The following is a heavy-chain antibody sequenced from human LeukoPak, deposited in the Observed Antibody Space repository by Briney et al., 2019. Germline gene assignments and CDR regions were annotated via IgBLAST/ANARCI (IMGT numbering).Heavy chain of an antibody. J-gene: IGHJ3*02. CDR1: GYTFTGYY. CDR2: INPNSGGT. CDR3: APIAAGYSSSRRNAFDI. V-gene: IGHV1-2*02. Sequence: AASVTVSCKASGYTFTGYYMHWVRQAPGQGLEWMGWINPNSGGTNYAQKFQGRVTMTRDTSISTAYMELSRLRSDDTAVYYCAPIAAGYSSSRRNAFDIWGQGTMVTVSS. D-gene: IGHD6-13*01.